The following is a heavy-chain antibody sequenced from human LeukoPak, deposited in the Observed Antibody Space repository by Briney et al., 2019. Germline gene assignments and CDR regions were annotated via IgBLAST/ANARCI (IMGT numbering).Heavy chain of an antibody. D-gene: IGHD3-22*01. CDR3: ARDPKYYYDSSGYYGR. J-gene: IGHJ4*02. CDR1: AFSFSNYN. Sequence: GGSLRLSCAASAFSFSNYNMNWVRQAPGKGLEWVSSITSSGSYIYYADSVKGRFTISRDNAKNSLYLQLNSLRAEDTAVYYCARDPKYYYDSSGYYGRWGQGTLVTVSS. V-gene: IGHV3-21*01. CDR2: ITSSGSYI.